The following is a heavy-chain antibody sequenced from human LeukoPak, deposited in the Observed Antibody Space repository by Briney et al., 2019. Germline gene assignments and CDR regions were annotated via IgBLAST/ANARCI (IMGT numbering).Heavy chain of an antibody. D-gene: IGHD3-10*02. J-gene: IGHJ4*02. V-gene: IGHV3-74*01. CDR2: ITSDGRTT. CDR3: ARDRYYVPDY. Sequence: GGSLRLSCAASGFSFSSSWMHWFRQGPGKGLVWVSRITSDGRTTIYADSVKGRFSISRDNSKNTLYLQMNSLRVDDTAVYFCARDRYYVPDYWGQGTLVTVSS. CDR1: GFSFSSSW.